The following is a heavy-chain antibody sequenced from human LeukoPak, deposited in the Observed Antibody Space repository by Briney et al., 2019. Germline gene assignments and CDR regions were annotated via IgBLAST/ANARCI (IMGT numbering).Heavy chain of an antibody. D-gene: IGHD1-26*01. CDR3: ASRTFGSYYIDF. J-gene: IGHJ4*02. Sequence: SETVSLTCTVSGGSISSSSYYWGWIRQPPGKGLEWIGSIYYTGSTYYNPSLKSRVTISVDTSRNQFSLRLSSVTAADTAVYFCASRTFGSYYIDFWGQGTLVTVSS. CDR2: IYYTGST. CDR1: GGSISSSSYY. V-gene: IGHV4-39*01.